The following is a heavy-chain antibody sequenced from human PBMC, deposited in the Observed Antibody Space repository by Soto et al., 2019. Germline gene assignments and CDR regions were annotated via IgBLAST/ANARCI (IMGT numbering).Heavy chain of an antibody. J-gene: IGHJ4*02. CDR3: ARDCGGDCSFDY. CDR2: IIPILGIA. D-gene: IGHD2-21*02. V-gene: IGHV1-69*08. Sequence: QVQLVQPGAEVKKPGSSVKVSCKASGGTFSSYTISWVRQAPGQGLEWMGRIIPILGIANYAQKFQGRVTITADKPTSTAYMELSSLRSEDTAVYYCARDCGGDCSFDYWGQGTLVTVSS. CDR1: GGTFSSYT.